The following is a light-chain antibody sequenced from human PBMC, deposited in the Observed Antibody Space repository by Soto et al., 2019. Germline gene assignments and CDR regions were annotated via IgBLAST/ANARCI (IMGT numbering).Light chain of an antibody. CDR3: SSYTSSSTVVV. J-gene: IGLJ2*01. CDR2: DVS. V-gene: IGLV2-14*01. Sequence: QSALTQPASVSGSPGQSITISCTGTSSDVGGYNYVSWYQQHPGKAPKLMIYDVSNRPSGVSNRFSGSKSGNTASLTISGLQPEDEADYYCSSYTSSSTVVVFGGGTKLTVL. CDR1: SSDVGGYNY.